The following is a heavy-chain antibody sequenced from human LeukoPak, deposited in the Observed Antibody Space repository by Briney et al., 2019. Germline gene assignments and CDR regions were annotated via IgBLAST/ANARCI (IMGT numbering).Heavy chain of an antibody. CDR3: AKTYDFWSGYNYYYMDV. V-gene: IGHV3-74*01. D-gene: IGHD3-3*01. CDR2: IKGDESSA. Sequence: GGSLRLSCSASGFTLSRYWMHWVRQAPGKGLEWVSRIKGDESSATYADSVKGRFTISRDNAKNTMYLQMNSLRAEDTAVYYCAKTYDFWSGYNYYYMDVWGKGTTVTVSS. CDR1: GFTLSRYW. J-gene: IGHJ6*03.